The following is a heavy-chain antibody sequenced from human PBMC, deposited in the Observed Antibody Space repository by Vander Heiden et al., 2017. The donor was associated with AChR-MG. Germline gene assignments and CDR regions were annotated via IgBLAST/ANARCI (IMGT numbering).Heavy chain of an antibody. D-gene: IGHD3-22*01. J-gene: IGHJ4*02. Sequence: QVQLQQWGAGLLKPSETLSLTCAVYGWSFRGYYWGWSRQPPGKGLDWSGEINHSGSTNDNPSLKSRVTISVDTSKNQFSLKLSSVTAADTAVYYCARARTYYYDSSGYYRGNCDYWGQGTLVTVSS. V-gene: IGHV4-34*01. CDR1: GWSFRGYY. CDR2: INHSGST. CDR3: ARARTYYYDSSGYYRGNCDY.